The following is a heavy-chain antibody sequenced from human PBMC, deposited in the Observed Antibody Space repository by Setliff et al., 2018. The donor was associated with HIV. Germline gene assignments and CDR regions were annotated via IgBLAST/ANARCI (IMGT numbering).Heavy chain of an antibody. CDR3: ARAAVAGPRGKLDY. Sequence: ASVKVSCKASGYTFTRFGISWVRQAPGQGPEWMGRISAYNGNTDHAQRIQGRVTMTTDTSTRTAYMELRSLRSDDTAVYYCARAAVAGPRGKLDYWGQGTLVTVSS. CDR2: ISAYNGNT. D-gene: IGHD6-19*01. J-gene: IGHJ4*02. V-gene: IGHV1-18*01. CDR1: GYTFTRFG.